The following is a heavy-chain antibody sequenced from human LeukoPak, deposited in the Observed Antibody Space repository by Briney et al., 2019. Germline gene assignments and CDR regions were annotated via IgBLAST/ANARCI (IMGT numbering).Heavy chain of an antibody. J-gene: IGHJ3*02. CDR1: GFTFSSYA. V-gene: IGHV3-23*01. Sequence: GGSLRLSCAASGFTFSSYAMSWVRQVPGKGLESVSGISSSGGSTYYADSVKGRFTISRDNSKNALYLQMNGLRAEDMAVFYCAKGGRSYCGGDCYKDAFDIWGQGTMVTVSS. CDR2: ISSSGGST. D-gene: IGHD2-21*02. CDR3: AKGGRSYCGGDCYKDAFDI.